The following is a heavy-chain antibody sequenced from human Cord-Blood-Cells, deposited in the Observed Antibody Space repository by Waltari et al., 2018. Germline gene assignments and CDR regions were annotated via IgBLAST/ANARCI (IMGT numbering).Heavy chain of an antibody. CDR3: ARGAREGDFWSGYWFDP. CDR1: GGSISSSNW. CDR2: IYHSGST. V-gene: IGHV4-4*02. Sequence: QVQLQESGPGLVKPSGTLSLTCAVSGGSISSSNWWSWVRQPPGKGLEWIGEIYHSGSTNYNPSLKSRVPISVDKSKNQFSLKLGSVTAADTAVYYCARGAREGDFWSGYWFDPWGQGTLVTVSS. D-gene: IGHD3-3*01. J-gene: IGHJ5*02.